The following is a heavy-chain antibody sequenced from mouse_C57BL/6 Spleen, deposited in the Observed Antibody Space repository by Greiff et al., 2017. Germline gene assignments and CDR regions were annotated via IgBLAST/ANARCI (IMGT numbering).Heavy chain of an antibody. D-gene: IGHD2-1*01. CDR2: IYPGDGDT. Sequence: QVQLKESGPELVKPGASVKISCKASGYAFSSSWMNWVKQRPGKGLEWIGRIYPGDGDTNYNGKFKGKATLTADKSSSTAYMQLSSLTSEDSAVYFCARGDYYVDYWGQGTTLTVSS. V-gene: IGHV1-82*01. CDR3: ARGDYYVDY. J-gene: IGHJ2*01. CDR1: GYAFSSSW.